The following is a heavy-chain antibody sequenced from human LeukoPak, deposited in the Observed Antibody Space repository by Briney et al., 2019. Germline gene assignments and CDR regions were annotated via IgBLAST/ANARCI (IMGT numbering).Heavy chain of an antibody. CDR3: PKGCASTGCYTSEH. J-gene: IGHJ4*02. D-gene: IGHD2-2*02. CDR2: ISGSGDST. Sequence: PGGSLRLSCAASGFTFNNYAMSSARQAPGRGLEWVSTISGSGDSTYYADSVKGRFTISRHNSKNTLYLQMNSLRPENTAVYYCPKGCASTGCYTSEHWGQGTLVTVSS. V-gene: IGHV3-23*01. CDR1: GFTFNNYA.